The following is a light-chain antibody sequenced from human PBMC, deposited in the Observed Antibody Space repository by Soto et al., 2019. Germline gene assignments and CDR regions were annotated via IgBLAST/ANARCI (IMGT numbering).Light chain of an antibody. V-gene: IGKV3-20*01. CDR1: QSVSSSY. CDR3: QQYGSSPRT. Sequence: EIVLTQSPGTLSLSPGERATLSCRASQSVSSSYLAWYQQKPGQAPRLLIYGASSRATGMPDRFSGSRSGTDFTLTLSRLEPEVFAVYYCQQYGSSPRTFGQGTKVEIK. CDR2: GAS. J-gene: IGKJ1*01.